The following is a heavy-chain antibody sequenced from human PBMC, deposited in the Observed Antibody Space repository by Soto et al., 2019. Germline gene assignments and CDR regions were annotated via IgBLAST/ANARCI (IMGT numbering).Heavy chain of an antibody. V-gene: IGHV3-11*06. CDR1: GFTFSDYY. D-gene: IGHD2-21*02. Sequence: QVQLVESGGGLVTPGGSLRLSCAASGFTFSDYYMSWIRQAPGKGLEWVSYISSSSSYTNYADSVKGRFTISRDNAKNSLYLQLNSLRAEDTAVYYCARAHGGNSEVYYYYYGMDVWGQGTTVTVSS. CDR3: ARAHGGNSEVYYYYYGMDV. CDR2: ISSSSSYT. J-gene: IGHJ6*02.